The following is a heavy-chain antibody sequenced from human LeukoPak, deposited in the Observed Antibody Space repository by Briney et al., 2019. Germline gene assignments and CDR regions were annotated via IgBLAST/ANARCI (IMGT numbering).Heavy chain of an antibody. V-gene: IGHV5-51*01. Sequence: GESLKISCKGSGYSFTSYWIGWVRQMPGKGLEWMGIIYPGDSDTRYSPSFQGQVTVSADKSISTAYLQWSSLKASDTAMYYCARGGYCSSTSCYAVYWGQGTLVTVSS. CDR1: GYSFTSYW. CDR2: IYPGDSDT. J-gene: IGHJ4*02. CDR3: ARGGYCSSTSCYAVY. D-gene: IGHD2-2*01.